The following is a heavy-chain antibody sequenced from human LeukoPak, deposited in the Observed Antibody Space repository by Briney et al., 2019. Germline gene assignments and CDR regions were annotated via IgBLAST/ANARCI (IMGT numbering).Heavy chain of an antibody. CDR2: INPNSGGT. V-gene: IGHV1-2*02. D-gene: IGHD4-17*01. Sequence: ASVKVSCKASGYTFTSYAMNWVRQAPGQGLEWMGWINPNSGGTNYAQKFQGRVTMTRDTSISTAYMELSRLRSDDTAVYYCARHDYGVEFDYWGQGTLVTVSS. CDR1: GYTFTSYA. J-gene: IGHJ4*02. CDR3: ARHDYGVEFDY.